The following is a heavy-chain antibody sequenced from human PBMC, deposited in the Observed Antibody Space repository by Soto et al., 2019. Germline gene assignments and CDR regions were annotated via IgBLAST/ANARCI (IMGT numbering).Heavy chain of an antibody. V-gene: IGHV1-8*01. J-gene: IGHJ3*02. CDR1: GYTFTSYD. Sequence: ASVKVSCKASGYTFTSYDINWVRQATGQGLEWMGWMNPNSDNTGYAQKFQGRVTMTTETSMSTGYMELRSLRGDDTAVYYCARWDCSSTSCRSKAFDIWGQGTMVTVSS. CDR3: ARWDCSSTSCRSKAFDI. D-gene: IGHD2-2*01. CDR2: MNPNSDNT.